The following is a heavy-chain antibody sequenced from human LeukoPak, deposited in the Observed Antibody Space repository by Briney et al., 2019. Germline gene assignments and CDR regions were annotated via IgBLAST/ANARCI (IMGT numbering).Heavy chain of an antibody. V-gene: IGHV1-2*02. CDR3: ARVLSVGSSWFDP. D-gene: IGHD6-6*01. Sequence: GASVKVSCKASGYTFTGYYMHWVRQAPGQGLEWMGWINPNSGGTNYAQKFQGRVTMTRDTSISTAYMELSRLRSDDTAVYYCARVLSVGSSWFDPWGQGTMVTVSS. J-gene: IGHJ5*02. CDR1: GYTFTGYY. CDR2: INPNSGGT.